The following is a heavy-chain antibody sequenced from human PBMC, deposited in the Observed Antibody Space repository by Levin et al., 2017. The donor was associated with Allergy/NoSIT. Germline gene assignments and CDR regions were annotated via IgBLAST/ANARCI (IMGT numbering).Heavy chain of an antibody. V-gene: IGHV3-74*01. J-gene: IGHJ5*02. D-gene: IGHD1-14*01. Sequence: PGGSLRLSCAASGFTFSRYWVHWVRQAPGKGLVWVSRINIDGSNTIYADSVKGRFTISRDNAKNTLYLQMNSLRAEDTAVYYCARDNLHGRFDPWGQGTLVTVSS. CDR2: INIDGSNT. CDR3: ARDNLHGRFDP. CDR1: GFTFSRYW.